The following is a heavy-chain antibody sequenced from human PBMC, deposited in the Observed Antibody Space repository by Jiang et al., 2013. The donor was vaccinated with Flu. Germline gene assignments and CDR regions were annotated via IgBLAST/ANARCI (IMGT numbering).Heavy chain of an antibody. CDR3: ARDPLWFGELSLTFDY. J-gene: IGHJ4*02. CDR1: TFTSYG. CDR2: ISAYNGNT. V-gene: IGHV1-18*01. Sequence: TFTSYGISWVRQAPGQGLEWMGWISAYNGNTNYAQKLQGRVTMTTDTSTSTAYMELRSLRSDDTAVYYCARDPLWFGELSLTFDYWGQGTLVTVSS. D-gene: IGHD3-10*01.